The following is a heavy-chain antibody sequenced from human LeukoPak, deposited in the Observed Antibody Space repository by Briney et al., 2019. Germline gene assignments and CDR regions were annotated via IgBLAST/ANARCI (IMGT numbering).Heavy chain of an antibody. D-gene: IGHD5-18*01. J-gene: IGHJ4*02. CDR3: ARFPPPLFSDTAMVDY. CDR1: GGSISSYY. Sequence: SETLSLTCTVSGGSISSYYWSWIRQPPGKGLEWIGYIYCSGSTNYNPSLKSRVTISVDTSKNQFSLKLSSVTAADTAVYYCARFPPPLFSDTAMVDYWGQGTLVTVSS. CDR2: IYCSGST. V-gene: IGHV4-59*01.